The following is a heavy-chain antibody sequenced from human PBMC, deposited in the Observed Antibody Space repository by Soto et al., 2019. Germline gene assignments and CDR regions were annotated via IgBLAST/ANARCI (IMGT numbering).Heavy chain of an antibody. J-gene: IGHJ4*02. V-gene: IGHV3-23*01. CDR1: GFTFSSYA. D-gene: IGHD6-19*01. Sequence: GGSLRLSCAASGFTFSSYAMIWVRQAPGKGLEWVSAISGSGGSTYYADSVKGRFTISRDNSKNTLYLQMNSLRAEDTAVYYCAKGSSGWYERFDYWGQGTLVTVSS. CDR3: AKGSSGWYERFDY. CDR2: ISGSGGST.